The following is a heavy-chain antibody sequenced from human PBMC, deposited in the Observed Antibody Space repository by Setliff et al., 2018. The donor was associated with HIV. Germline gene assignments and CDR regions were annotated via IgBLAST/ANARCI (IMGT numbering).Heavy chain of an antibody. Sequence: GESLKISCKGSGYRFTSYWIGWVRQMPGKGLEWMGIIYPGDSETRYSPSFQGQVTILLDTSKNQFSLRLSSVTAADTAVYYCARHRGMPGTTWYNHYMDVWGTGATVTVSS. CDR2: IYPGDSET. V-gene: IGHV5-51*01. CDR3: ARHRGMPGTTWYNHYMDV. J-gene: IGHJ6*03. D-gene: IGHD1-7*01. CDR1: GYRFTSYW.